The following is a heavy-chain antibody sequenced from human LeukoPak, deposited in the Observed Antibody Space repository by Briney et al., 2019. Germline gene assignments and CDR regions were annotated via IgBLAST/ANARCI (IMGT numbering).Heavy chain of an antibody. D-gene: IGHD4-23*01. CDR3: ARDRGKDYFGD. CDR2: VRNDGFDT. Sequence: GTSLRLSCVTSGLTFTNHGFHWLRQAAGKGLEWVAFVRNDGFDTYHSNSVKGRFSISRDDSRNTAYLQMNSLTAEDTALYYCARDRGKDYFGDWGQGTQVTVSS. J-gene: IGHJ4*02. V-gene: IGHV3-33*01. CDR1: GLTFTNHG.